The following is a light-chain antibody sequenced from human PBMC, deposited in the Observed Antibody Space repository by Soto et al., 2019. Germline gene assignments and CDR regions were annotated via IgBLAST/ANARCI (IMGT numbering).Light chain of an antibody. CDR3: QHYNSYSEA. V-gene: IGKV1-5*03. CDR1: QSINSW. J-gene: IGKJ1*01. CDR2: KAS. Sequence: DIPMTPSPSPLSSSLGNRITITFRASQSINSWLAWYQQKSGKAPKLLIYKASSLESGVPSRFSGSGSGTEFTLIISSLQPDDFATYCCQHYNSYSEAFGQGTKVDIK.